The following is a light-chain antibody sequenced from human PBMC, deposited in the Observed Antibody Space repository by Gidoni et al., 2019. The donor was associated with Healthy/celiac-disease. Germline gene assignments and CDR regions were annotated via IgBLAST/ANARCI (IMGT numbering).Light chain of an antibody. J-gene: IGLJ2*01. CDR1: SSDVGSYNL. V-gene: IGLV2-23*01. CDR2: EGS. Sequence: QSALTQPASVSGSPGQSITISCTGTSSDVGSYNLDSWYQQHPGKAPKLMIYEGSKRPSGISNRFFGSKSGNTASLTISGLQAEDEADYYCCSYAGSSSVFGGGTKLTVL. CDR3: CSYAGSSSV.